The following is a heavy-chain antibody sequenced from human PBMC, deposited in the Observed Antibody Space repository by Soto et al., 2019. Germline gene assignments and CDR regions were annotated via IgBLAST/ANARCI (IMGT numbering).Heavy chain of an antibody. CDR1: GYTFTDYD. D-gene: IGHD6-19*01. CDR2: MNPNSGEK. V-gene: IGHV1-8*01. Sequence: QEQLVHSGAEVKKPGASVQVSCKTSGYTFTDYDINWVRQATGQGLEWIGWMNPNSGEKGYAQKFQARVTMTRRAALSTADLVLSSLRSEDTAVYYCARVALAARPRVYNSFDPGGQGTLVTVSS. CDR3: ARVALAARPRVYNSFDP. J-gene: IGHJ5*02.